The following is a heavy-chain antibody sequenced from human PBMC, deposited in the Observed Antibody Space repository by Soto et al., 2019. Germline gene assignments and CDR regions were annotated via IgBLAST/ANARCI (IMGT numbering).Heavy chain of an antibody. CDR2: INPSGGST. V-gene: IGHV1-46*01. J-gene: IGHJ6*02. Sequence: ASVKVSCKASGYTFTSYYMHWVRQAPGQGLEWMGIINPSGGSTSYAQKFQGRVTMTRDTSTSTVYMELSSLRSEDTAVYYCARVYGDYGDYYYYYVMDVWGQGTKVTVSS. D-gene: IGHD4-17*01. CDR1: GYTFTSYY. CDR3: ARVYGDYGDYYYYYVMDV.